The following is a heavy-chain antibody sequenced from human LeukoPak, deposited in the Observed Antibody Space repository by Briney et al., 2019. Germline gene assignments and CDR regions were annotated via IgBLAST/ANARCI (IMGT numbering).Heavy chain of an antibody. Sequence: GGSLRLSCAASGFIFSNYGMHWIRQAPGKGLEWVSFIQYQGLRKFHTDSVKGRFAISRDNSKNTVDRQMDRLTVDDTAIYYCANEVSGSNPGDYWGQGTLVTVSS. V-gene: IGHV3-30*02. D-gene: IGHD1-14*01. CDR3: ANEVSGSNPGDY. CDR1: GFIFSNYG. J-gene: IGHJ4*02. CDR2: IQYQGLRK.